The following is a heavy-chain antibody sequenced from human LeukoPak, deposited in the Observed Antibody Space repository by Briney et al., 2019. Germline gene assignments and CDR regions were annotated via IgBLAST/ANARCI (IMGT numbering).Heavy chain of an antibody. CDR3: AKRVEYSSSSGGYFDY. D-gene: IGHD6-6*01. V-gene: IGHV3-23*01. CDR1: GFTFSKYG. CDR2: ISDNGGNT. Sequence: GGSLRLSRLVSGFTFSKYGMSWVRQAPGKGLEWVSAISDNGGNTYYADSVKGRVTVSRDNSKNTLNLQMNTLRAEDTAVYYCAKRVEYSSSSGGYFDYWGQGTLVTVSS. J-gene: IGHJ4*02.